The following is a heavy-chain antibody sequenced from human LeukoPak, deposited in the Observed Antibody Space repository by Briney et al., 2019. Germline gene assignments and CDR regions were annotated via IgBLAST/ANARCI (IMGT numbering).Heavy chain of an antibody. J-gene: IGHJ4*02. CDR3: ARGPMDPLGKSSNFDY. V-gene: IGHV1-2*02. CDR2: INPNSGGT. Sequence: GASVKVSCKASGYTFTGYYMHWVRQAPGQGLEWMGWINPNSGGTNYAQKFQGRITMTRDTSISTAYMELSRLRSDDTAVYYCARGPMDPLGKSSNFDYWGQGTLVTVSS. D-gene: IGHD1-26*01. CDR1: GYTFTGYY.